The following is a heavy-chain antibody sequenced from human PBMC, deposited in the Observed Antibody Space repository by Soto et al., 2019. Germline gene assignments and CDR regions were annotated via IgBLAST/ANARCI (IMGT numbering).Heavy chain of an antibody. D-gene: IGHD2-15*01. CDR2: IYYSGST. CDR1: GGSISSGDYY. CDR3: ARGNGGNQDTFDI. J-gene: IGHJ3*02. V-gene: IGHV4-30-4*01. Sequence: QVQLQESGPGLVKPSQTLSLTCTVSGGSISSGDYYWSWIRQPPGKGLEWIGYIYYSGSTYYNPCLKSRVTISVDTSKNQFSLKLSSVTAADTAVYYCARGNGGNQDTFDIWGQGTMVTVSS.